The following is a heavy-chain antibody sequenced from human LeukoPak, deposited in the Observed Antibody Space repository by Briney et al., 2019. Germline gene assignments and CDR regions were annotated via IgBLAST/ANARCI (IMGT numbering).Heavy chain of an antibody. CDR1: GFTFSSYG. CDR3: AKGPRRYSYGYGPDY. D-gene: IGHD5-18*01. CDR2: ITSSSSTI. J-gene: IGHJ4*02. Sequence: GGSLRLSCAASGFTFSSYGMNWVRQAPGKGLEWVSYITSSSSTIFYADSVRGRFTMSRDNAKNSLYLQMNSLRAEDTAVYYCAKGPRRYSYGYGPDYWGQGTLVTVSS. V-gene: IGHV3-48*04.